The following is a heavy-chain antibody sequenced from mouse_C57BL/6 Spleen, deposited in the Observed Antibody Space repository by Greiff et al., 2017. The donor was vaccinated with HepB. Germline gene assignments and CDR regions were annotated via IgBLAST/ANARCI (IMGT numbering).Heavy chain of an antibody. J-gene: IGHJ3*01. D-gene: IGHD3-3*01. V-gene: IGHV1-50*01. CDR2: IDPSDSYT. CDR3: ARGRSSGTEFAY. Sequence: VQLQQSGAELVKPGASVKLSCKASGYTFTSYWMQWVKQRPGQGLEWIGEIDPSDSYTNYNQKFKGKATLPVDTSSSTAYMQLSSLTSEDSAVYYCARGRSSGTEFAYWGQGTLVTVSA. CDR1: GYTFTSYW.